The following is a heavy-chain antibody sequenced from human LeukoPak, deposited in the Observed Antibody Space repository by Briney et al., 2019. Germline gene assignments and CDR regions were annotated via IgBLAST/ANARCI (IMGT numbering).Heavy chain of an antibody. J-gene: IGHJ4*02. V-gene: IGHV3-15*01. D-gene: IGHD4-17*01. CDR1: GFTFSNAW. CDR2: IKSKTGGGTT. CDR3: TTNPTVTTDRGF. Sequence: GGSLRLSCAASGFTFSNAWMSWVRQAPGKGRQWVGRIKSKTGGGTTDYVAPVKDRFTISRDDSENMLYLQLNSLKTEDTAVYYCTTNPTVTTDRGFWGQGTLVTVSS.